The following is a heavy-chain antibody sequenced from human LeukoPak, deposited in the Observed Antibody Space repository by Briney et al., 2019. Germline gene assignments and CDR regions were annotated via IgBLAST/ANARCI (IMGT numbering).Heavy chain of an antibody. CDR3: ARAYGDLYFAY. CDR2: IYSSGRT. D-gene: IGHD4-17*01. J-gene: IGHJ4*02. Sequence: SETLSLSCTVSGGSIITYYWSWIRQPAGKGLEWIGRIYSSGRTNYHPSLESRVTMSVDTSKNQFSLNLTSVTAADTAVYYCARAYGDLYFAYWGQGILVTVSS. CDR1: GGSIITYY. V-gene: IGHV4-4*07.